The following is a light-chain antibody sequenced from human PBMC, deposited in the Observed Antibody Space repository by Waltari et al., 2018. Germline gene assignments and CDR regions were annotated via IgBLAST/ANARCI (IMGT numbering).Light chain of an antibody. Sequence: QSGLTQPASVSRSPGQSITISCTGTRSDIGYYNFVSWYQQHPGKAPKLVIFDVSRWPSGVSHRFSGSKSGNTASLTISGLQAEDEAAYYCASYTSANTVLFGGGTKVTVL. CDR3: ASYTSANTVL. V-gene: IGLV2-14*03. CDR2: DVS. CDR1: RSDIGYYNF. J-gene: IGLJ2*01.